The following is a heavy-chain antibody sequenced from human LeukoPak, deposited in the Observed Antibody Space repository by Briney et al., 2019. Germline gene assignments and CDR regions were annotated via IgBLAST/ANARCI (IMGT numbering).Heavy chain of an antibody. CDR1: GYTFTSYG. D-gene: IGHD3-22*01. J-gene: IGHJ4*02. Sequence: ASVKVSCKASGYTFTSYGISWVRQAPGQGLEWMGWISAYNGNTNYAQKLQGRVTMTTDTSTSTAYMELRSLRSDDTAVYYCARGLYYYDSSGCYYYFDYWGQGTLVTVPS. CDR2: ISAYNGNT. V-gene: IGHV1-18*01. CDR3: ARGLYYYDSSGCYYYFDY.